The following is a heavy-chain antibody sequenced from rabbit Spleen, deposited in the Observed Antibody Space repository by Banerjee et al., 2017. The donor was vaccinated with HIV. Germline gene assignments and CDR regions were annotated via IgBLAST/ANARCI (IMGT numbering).Heavy chain of an antibody. V-gene: IGHV1S40*01. CDR2: IYPITETT. CDR1: GFSLNSGYD. Sequence: QSLEESGGGLVKPGASLTLTCKASGFSLNSGYDMCWVRQAPGKGLEWIGIIYPITETTYYANWVNGRFTISTDNAQHTVDLQMNSLTAADTATYFCAREDVGGSINLWGPGTLVTVS. J-gene: IGHJ4*01. D-gene: IGHD1-1*01. CDR3: AREDVGGSINL.